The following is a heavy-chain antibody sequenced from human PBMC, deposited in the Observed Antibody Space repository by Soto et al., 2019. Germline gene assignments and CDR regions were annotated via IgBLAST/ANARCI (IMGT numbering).Heavy chain of an antibody. CDR3: VRDLHEPLAADALREAN. V-gene: IGHV3-48*03. Sequence: GGSLRLSCAASGFTFSSYEMHWVRQAPGKGLEWISYISSSGTGTYYADSVRGRFTMSRDNTKISVSLQMYSLRAEDTAIYYCVRDLHEPLAADALREANWGQGTXVTVSS. J-gene: IGHJ4*02. CDR1: GFTFSSYE. D-gene: IGHD4-17*01. CDR2: ISSSGTGT.